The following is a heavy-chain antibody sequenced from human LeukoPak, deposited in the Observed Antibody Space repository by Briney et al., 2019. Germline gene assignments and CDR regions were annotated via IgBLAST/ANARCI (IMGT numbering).Heavy chain of an antibody. J-gene: IGHJ4*02. CDR3: ARGGYSSGWDMYYFDY. Sequence: GGSLRLSCAASGFTFSSYSMNWVRQAPGKGLEWVSSISSSSIYIYYADSVKGRFTISRDNAKNSLYLQMNSLRAEDTAVYYCARGGYSSGWDMYYFDYWGQGTLVTVSS. D-gene: IGHD6-19*01. V-gene: IGHV3-21*01. CDR2: ISSSSIYI. CDR1: GFTFSSYS.